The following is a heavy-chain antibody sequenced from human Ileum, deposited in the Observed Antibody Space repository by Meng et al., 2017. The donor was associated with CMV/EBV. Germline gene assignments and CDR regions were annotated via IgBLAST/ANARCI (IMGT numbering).Heavy chain of an antibody. D-gene: IGHD2-2*01. CDR1: GFTFTRFW. V-gene: IGHV3-74*01. J-gene: IGHJ6*02. Sequence: GGSLRLSCAASGFTFTRFWMHWVRQAPGKGLVWVSRINNDGTDTGYADSVKGRFTISRDNAKNTLYLQMNGLRVEYTAVFYCARSYPNFYYGMDLWGRGTTVTVSS. CDR2: INNDGTDT. CDR3: ARSYPNFYYGMDL.